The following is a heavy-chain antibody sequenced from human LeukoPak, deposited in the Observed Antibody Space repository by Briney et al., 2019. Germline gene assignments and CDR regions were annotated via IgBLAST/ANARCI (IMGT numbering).Heavy chain of an antibody. CDR1: TSTFSSYW. CDR3: ARRGTYQNWFDP. J-gene: IGHJ5*02. D-gene: IGHD3-16*01. CDR2: IKDDGSEK. V-gene: IGHV3-7*01. Sequence: GGSLRLSCAASTSTFSSYWMSWVRQAPGKGLEWVATIKDDGSEKFYVDSVSGRFTISRDNAKNSLYLQKNSLRAEDTAVYYCARRGTYQNWFDPWGQGTLVTVSS.